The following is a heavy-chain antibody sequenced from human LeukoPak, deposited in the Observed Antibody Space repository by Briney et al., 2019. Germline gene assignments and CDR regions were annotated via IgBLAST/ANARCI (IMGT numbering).Heavy chain of an antibody. CDR2: INQDGRET. CDR1: GFTFSNAW. Sequence: PGGSLRLSCAASGFTFSNAWMSWVRQAPGKGLEWVANINQDGRETYYVDSMKGRFTISRDNAKNSLYLQMNSLRAEDTAVYFCGSPRRGYWGQGILVTVSS. J-gene: IGHJ4*02. CDR3: GSPRRGY. V-gene: IGHV3-7*01.